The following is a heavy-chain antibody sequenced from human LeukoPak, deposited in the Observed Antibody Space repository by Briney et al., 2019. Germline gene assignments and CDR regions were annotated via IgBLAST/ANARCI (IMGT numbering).Heavy chain of an antibody. D-gene: IGHD1-26*01. CDR1: GGSFSGYY. J-gene: IGHJ6*03. CDR3: ARLVGASFYYYYYMDV. CDR2: INHSGST. V-gene: IGHV4-34*01. Sequence: SSETLSLTCAVYGGSFSGYYWSWIRQPPGKGLEWIGEINHSGSTNYNPSLKSRATISVDTSKNQFSLKLSSVTAADTAVYYCARLVGASFYYYYYMDVWGKGTTVTVSS.